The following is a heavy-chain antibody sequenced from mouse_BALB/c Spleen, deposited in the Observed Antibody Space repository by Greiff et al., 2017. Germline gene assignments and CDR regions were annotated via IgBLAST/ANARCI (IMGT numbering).Heavy chain of an antibody. CDR1: GYAFSSSW. Sequence: VKLMESGPELVKPGASVKISCKASGYAFSSSWMNWVKQRPGQGLEWIGRIYPGDGDTNYNGKFKGKATLTADKSSSTAYMQLSSLTSVDSAVYFCARDGDGKRDYFDYWGQGTTLTVSS. CDR2: IYPGDGDT. J-gene: IGHJ2*01. V-gene: IGHV1-82*01. CDR3: ARDGDGKRDYFDY. D-gene: IGHD2-1*01.